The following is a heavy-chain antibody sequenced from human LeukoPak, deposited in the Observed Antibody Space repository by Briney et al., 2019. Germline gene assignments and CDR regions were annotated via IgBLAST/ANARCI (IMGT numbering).Heavy chain of an antibody. V-gene: IGHV4-39*01. CDR2: IYYSGST. CDR3: ARQVMEMATIGY. D-gene: IGHD5-24*01. J-gene: IGHJ4*02. Sequence: PSETLSLTCTVSGGSISSSSYYWGWIRQPPGKGLEWIGSIYYSGSTYYNPSLKSRVTISVDTSKNQFSLKLSSVTAADTAVYYCARQVMEMATIGYWGQGTLVTVSS. CDR1: GGSISSSSYY.